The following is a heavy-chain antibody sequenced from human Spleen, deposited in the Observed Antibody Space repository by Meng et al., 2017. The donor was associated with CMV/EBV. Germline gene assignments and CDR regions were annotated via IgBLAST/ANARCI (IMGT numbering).Heavy chain of an antibody. Sequence: TLSLTCGVYGGSLTDYYWSWIRQSPEKGLEWIGDISHSGSTNYVPSLKSRVTISVDTSNNQFSLRLTSVTAADTAVYYCARGRTDFDSWGQGSLVTVSS. J-gene: IGHJ4*02. CDR1: GGSLTDYY. D-gene: IGHD1-1*01. CDR3: ARGRTDFDS. V-gene: IGHV4-34*01. CDR2: ISHSGST.